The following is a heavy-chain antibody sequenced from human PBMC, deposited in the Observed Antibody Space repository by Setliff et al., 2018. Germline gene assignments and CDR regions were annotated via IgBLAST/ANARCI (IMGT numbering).Heavy chain of an antibody. J-gene: IGHJ4*02. CDR2: IGPNGGST. CDR3: AKMGIGSGTSYLYFDF. D-gene: IGHD3-10*01. Sequence: GESLKISCSASGFTFNTYTMHWVRQAPGKGLEYVSSIGPNGGSTYYANSVKGRFTISRDNAKNSLYLQMNSLEAEDTAVYYCAKMGIGSGTSYLYFDFWGQGTLVTVSS. V-gene: IGHV3-64*04. CDR1: GFTFNTYT.